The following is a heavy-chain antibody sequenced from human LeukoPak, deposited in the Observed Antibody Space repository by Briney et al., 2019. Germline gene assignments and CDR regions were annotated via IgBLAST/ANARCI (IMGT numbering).Heavy chain of an antibody. V-gene: IGHV3-48*01. CDR3: ARGGTYYDFWSGYYKVDYFDY. CDR1: GFTFSSYW. D-gene: IGHD3-3*01. CDR2: ISSSSSTI. J-gene: IGHJ4*02. Sequence: GGSLRLSCAASGFTFSSYWMSWVRQAPGKGLEWVSYISSSSSTIYYADSVKGRFTISRDNAKNSLYLQVNSLRAEDTAVYYCARGGTYYDFWSGYYKVDYFDYWGQGTLVTVSS.